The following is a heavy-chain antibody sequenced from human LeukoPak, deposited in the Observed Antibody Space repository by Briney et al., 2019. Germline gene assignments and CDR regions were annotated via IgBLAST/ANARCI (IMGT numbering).Heavy chain of an antibody. CDR3: ARAKYYDFWSGYYFDY. J-gene: IGHJ4*02. CDR2: IYYSGST. Sequence: SETLSPTCTVSGGSISSYYWSWIRQPPGKGLEWIGYIYYSGSTNYNPSLKSRVTISVDTSKNQFSLKLSSVTAADTAVYYCARAKYYDFWSGYYFDYWGQGTLVTVSS. V-gene: IGHV4-59*01. D-gene: IGHD3-3*01. CDR1: GGSISSYY.